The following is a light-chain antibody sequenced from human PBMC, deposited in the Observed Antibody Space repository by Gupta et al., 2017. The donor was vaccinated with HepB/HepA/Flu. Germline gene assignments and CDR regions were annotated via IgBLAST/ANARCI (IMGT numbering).Light chain of an antibody. V-gene: IGKV1-16*01. CDR1: QGITNY. CDR3: QHEQNYPNT. CDR2: GAS. Sequence: DIQMTQSPSSLSASVGDRVTISCRASQGITNYLAWFQQKAGKAPKTLIYGASNLKNGVPSRFSGSGSGTDFTLIISNRQPEDFATYYCQHEQNYPNTFGQGTLLDIK. J-gene: IGKJ5*01.